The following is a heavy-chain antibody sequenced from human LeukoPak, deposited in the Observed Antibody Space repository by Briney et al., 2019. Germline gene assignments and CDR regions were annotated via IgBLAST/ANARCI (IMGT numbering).Heavy chain of an antibody. J-gene: IGHJ6*02. D-gene: IGHD6-6*01. CDR1: GGIFSSYA. V-gene: IGHV1-69*13. CDR3: AREYSSSSPYYYYGMDV. Sequence: ASVKVSCKASGGIFSSYAISWVRQAPGQGLEWMEGIIPIFGTANYAQKFQGRVTITADESTSTAYMELSSLRSEDTAVYYCAREYSSSSPYYYYGMDVWGQGTTVTVSS. CDR2: IIPIFGTA.